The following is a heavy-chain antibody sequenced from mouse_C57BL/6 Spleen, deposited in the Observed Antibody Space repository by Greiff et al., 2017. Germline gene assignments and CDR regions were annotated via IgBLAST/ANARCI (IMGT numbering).Heavy chain of an antibody. V-gene: IGHV1-82*01. CDR2: IYPGDGDT. J-gene: IGHJ3*01. CDR3: ARGTSAWFAY. CDR1: GYAFSSSW. Sequence: QVQLQQSGPELVKPGASVKISCKASGYAFSSSWMNWVKQRPGKGLEWIGRIYPGDGDTNYNGKFKGKATLTADKSSSTAYMQLSSLTSEDSAVYFCARGTSAWFAYWGQGTLVTVSA. D-gene: IGHD2-10*02.